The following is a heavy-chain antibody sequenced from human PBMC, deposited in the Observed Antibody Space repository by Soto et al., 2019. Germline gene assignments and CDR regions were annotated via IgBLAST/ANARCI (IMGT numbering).Heavy chain of an antibody. D-gene: IGHD4-17*01. J-gene: IGHJ6*02. CDR1: GGSISSYY. CDR2: IYYRGST. CDR3: ARSDDYGDRGRCYNYGMDV. V-gene: IGHV4-59*01. Sequence: PSETLSLTRTVSGGSISSYYWSWIRQPPGKGLEWIGYIYYRGSTNYNPSLKSRVTISVDTSKNQFSLKLSSVTAADTAVHYCARSDDYGDRGRCYNYGMDVWGQGTTVTVSS.